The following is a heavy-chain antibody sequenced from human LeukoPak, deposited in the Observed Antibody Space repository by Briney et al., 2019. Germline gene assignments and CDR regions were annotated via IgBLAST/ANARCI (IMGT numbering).Heavy chain of an antibody. CDR2: IYHSGST. J-gene: IGHJ4*02. CDR1: GGSISSGGYS. D-gene: IGHD3-10*01. V-gene: IGHV4-30-2*01. Sequence: PSQTLSLTCPVSGGSISSGGYSWSWIRQPPGKGLEWIGYIYHSGSTYYNPSLKSRVTISVDRSKNQFSLKLSSVTAADTAVYYCARTYYYGSGPYFDYWGQGTLVTVSP. CDR3: ARTYYYGSGPYFDY.